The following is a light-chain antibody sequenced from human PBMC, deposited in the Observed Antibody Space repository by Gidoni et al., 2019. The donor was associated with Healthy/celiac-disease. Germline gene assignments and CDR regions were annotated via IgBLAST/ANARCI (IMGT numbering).Light chain of an antibody. CDR3: AAWDDSLNGWV. J-gene: IGLJ3*02. Sequence: QSVLTQPPYASGTPGQRVTISCYGSSSNIGSNTVNLYQQLPGTAPQLLIYSNNQRPSGVPDRFSGSKSGTSASLAISGLQSEDEADYYCAAWDDSLNGWVFGGGTKLTVL. CDR1: SSNIGSNT. V-gene: IGLV1-44*01. CDR2: SNN.